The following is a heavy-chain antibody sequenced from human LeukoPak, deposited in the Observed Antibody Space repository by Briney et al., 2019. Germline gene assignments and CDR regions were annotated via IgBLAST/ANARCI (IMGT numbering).Heavy chain of an antibody. D-gene: IGHD2-21*01. CDR3: ARGFLYYFDY. CDR2: IYYSGST. V-gene: IGHV4-30-4*01. CDR1: GGSISSGDYY. J-gene: IGHJ4*02. Sequence: SQTLSLTCTVSGGSISSGDYYWSWIRQPLGKGLEWIGYIYYSGSTYYSPSLKSRVTISVDTSKNQFSLKLSSVTAADTAVYYCARGFLYYFDYWGQGTLVTVSS.